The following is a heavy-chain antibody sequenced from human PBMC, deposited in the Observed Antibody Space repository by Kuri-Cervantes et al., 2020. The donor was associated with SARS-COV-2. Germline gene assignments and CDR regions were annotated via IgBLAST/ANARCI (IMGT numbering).Heavy chain of an antibody. CDR2: ITAAGAE. D-gene: IGHD6-13*01. CDR3: AKEGIASYDPLDV. V-gene: IGHV3-13*01. CDR1: GFTFSNYD. J-gene: IGHJ3*01. Sequence: GGSLRLSCAASGFTFSNYDIHWVRQVPGKGLEWVSAITAAGAEFHAGSVRGRFTGSRENAKTSAYLQMNSLTADDTAVYYCAKEGIASYDPLDVWGLGTMVTVSS.